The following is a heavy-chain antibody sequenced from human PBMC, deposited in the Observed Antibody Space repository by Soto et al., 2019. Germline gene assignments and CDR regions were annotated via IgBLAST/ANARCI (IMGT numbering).Heavy chain of an antibody. CDR2: IYYSGST. CDR1: GGSISSYY. Sequence: SETLSLTCTVSGGSISSYYWSWIRQPPGKGLEWIGYIYYSGSTNYNPSLKSRVTISVDTSKNQFSLKLSSVTAADTAVYYCARAEYCRSTSCYQYYWGQGTLVTVSS. D-gene: IGHD2-2*01. J-gene: IGHJ4*02. V-gene: IGHV4-59*01. CDR3: ARAEYCRSTSCYQYY.